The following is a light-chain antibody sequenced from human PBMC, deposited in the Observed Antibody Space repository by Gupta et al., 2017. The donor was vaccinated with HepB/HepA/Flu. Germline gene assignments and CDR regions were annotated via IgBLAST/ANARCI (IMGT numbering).Light chain of an antibody. CDR3: SSYTSSSSWV. CDR1: SSDVGGYNY. V-gene: IGLV2-14*03. CDR2: DVS. Sequence: QSALTPPASVSRSPGQSLPIPCTGTSSDVGGYNYVSWYQQHPAKAPQLMFYDVSNRPSGVSNLFAGTKSGNTASLTISGLQAEDAADYYCSSYTSSSSWVFGGGTKLTVL. J-gene: IGLJ3*02.